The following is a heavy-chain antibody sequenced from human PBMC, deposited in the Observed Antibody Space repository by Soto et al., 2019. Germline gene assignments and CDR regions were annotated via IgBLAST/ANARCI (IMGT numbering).Heavy chain of an antibody. CDR2: ISGQIAKT. Sequence: QVQLVQSGPEVKKPGASVKVSCKTSGYSFHNDGIIWVRQAPGQGLEWMGWISGQIAKTNYAQKFQGKVTMSTDTSTSTAYMELSTLTSDDTAMYYCARGPPSGSFSLTPRYWGQGTLVTVSS. J-gene: IGHJ4*02. CDR1: GYSFHNDG. D-gene: IGHD1-26*01. CDR3: ARGPPSGSFSLTPRY. V-gene: IGHV1-18*04.